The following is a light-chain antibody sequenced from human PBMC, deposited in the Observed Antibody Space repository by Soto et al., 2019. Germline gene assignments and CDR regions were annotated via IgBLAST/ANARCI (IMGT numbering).Light chain of an antibody. Sequence: QSVLTQPASVSGSPGQSITISCTGTSSDVGAYNYVSWYQQHPGKAPKLIIYELSHRPSGVSNRFSGSKSGNTASLTISGLQSEDEADYCCSSYTSSTPLVFGGGTKLTVL. CDR1: SSDVGAYNY. J-gene: IGLJ2*01. V-gene: IGLV2-14*01. CDR3: SSYTSSTPLV. CDR2: ELS.